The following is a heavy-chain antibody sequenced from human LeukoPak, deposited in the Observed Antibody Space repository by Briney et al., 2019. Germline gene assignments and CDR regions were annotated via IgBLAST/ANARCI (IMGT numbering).Heavy chain of an antibody. V-gene: IGHV4-30-4*08. D-gene: IGHD6-13*01. CDR3: ARVVGSSWSDY. CDR1: GGSISSGANY. Sequence: SQTLSLTCTVSGGSISSGANYWSWIRQHPGKGLEWIGYIYYSGSTYYNPSLKSRVTISVDTSKSQFSLKLSSVTAADTAVYYCARVVGSSWSDYWGQGTLVTVSS. CDR2: IYYSGST. J-gene: IGHJ4*02.